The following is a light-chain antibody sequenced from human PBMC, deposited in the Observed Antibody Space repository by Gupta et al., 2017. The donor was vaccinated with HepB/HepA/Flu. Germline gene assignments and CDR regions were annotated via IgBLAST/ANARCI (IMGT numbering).Light chain of an antibody. CDR2: QAS. CDR1: QYINSW. Sequence: DIQMTQSPSILSASVGDRVTITCRASQYINSWLAWYQQKPGKAPKLLIYQASSLESGVPSRFSGSGSGTEFTLTISSLQPDDFATYYCQQYSTSPCTFGQGTKVEIK. J-gene: IGKJ2*02. CDR3: QQYSTSPCT. V-gene: IGKV1-5*03.